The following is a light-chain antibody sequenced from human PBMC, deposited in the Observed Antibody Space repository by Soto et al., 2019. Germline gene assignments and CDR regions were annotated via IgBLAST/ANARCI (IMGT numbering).Light chain of an antibody. V-gene: IGKV3D-20*01. J-gene: IGKJ4*01. CDR2: DAS. CDR3: QQYGSTPT. CDR1: QSVSTNY. Sequence: EIVLTQSPATLSLSPGERATLSCGASQSVSTNYVAWYQKKPGLAPSLLIYDASTRTTAISDRFTGSGSGTDFTLTISRVEPEDVAVYYCQQYGSTPTFGGGTKVEIK.